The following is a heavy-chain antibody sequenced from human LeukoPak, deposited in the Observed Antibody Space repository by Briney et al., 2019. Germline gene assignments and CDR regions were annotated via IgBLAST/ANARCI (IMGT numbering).Heavy chain of an antibody. CDR1: GFTVSTNY. V-gene: IGHV3-66*04. CDR3: AKRGVVIRVILVGFHKEAYYFDS. D-gene: IGHD2-21*01. J-gene: IGHJ4*02. Sequence: GGSLRLSCAASGFTVSTNYMSWVRQAPGKGLEWVSLIYSGGGTYYADSVKGRFTISRDNSRNTLHLQMNSLRAEDTAVYFCAKRGVVIRVILVGFHKEAYYFDSWGQGALVIVSS. CDR2: IYSGGGT.